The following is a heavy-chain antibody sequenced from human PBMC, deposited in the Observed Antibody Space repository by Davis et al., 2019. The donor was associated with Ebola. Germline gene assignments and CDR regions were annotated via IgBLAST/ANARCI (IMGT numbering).Heavy chain of an antibody. J-gene: IGHJ3*01. CDR2: VTSSGGGT. V-gene: IGHV3-23*01. CDR3: AKDTSNVWFDV. D-gene: IGHD6-19*01. Sequence: GGSLRLSCSASGFIFSTYVMTWARQAPGKGLEWVSAVTSSGGGTYYADSVKGRFTISRDNSKNTLYLQMNSLRVEDTAVYYCAKDTSNVWFDVWGQGTMVTVAS. CDR1: GFIFSTYV.